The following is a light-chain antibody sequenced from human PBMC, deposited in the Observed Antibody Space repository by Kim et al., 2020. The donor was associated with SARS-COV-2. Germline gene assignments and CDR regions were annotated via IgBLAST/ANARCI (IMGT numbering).Light chain of an antibody. CDR3: MQALQTPYT. Sequence: DIVMTQSPLSLPVTPGEPASISCRSSQSLLHSNGYNYLDWYLQKPGQSPQVLIYLGSNRASGVPDRFSGSGSDTDFTLKISRVEAEDVGVYYCMQALQTPYTFGQGTKLEI. CDR2: LGS. V-gene: IGKV2-28*01. CDR1: QSLLHSNGYNY. J-gene: IGKJ2*01.